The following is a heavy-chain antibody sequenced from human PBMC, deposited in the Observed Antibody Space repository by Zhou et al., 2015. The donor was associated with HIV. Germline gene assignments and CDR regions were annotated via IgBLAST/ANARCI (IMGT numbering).Heavy chain of an antibody. CDR3: ARVNILYDSSGFSFSY. CDR1: GYLYTTYG. V-gene: IGHV1-18*01. J-gene: IGHJ4*02. CDR2: ISPYNGNT. Sequence: QVQLVQSGAEVKKPGASVKVSCKTSGYLYTTYGISWVRQAPGQGLEWMGWISPYNGNTNYDKKFQGRVTMTTHTSTRTAFMELRNLRAADTAVYYCARVNILYDSSGFSFSYWGQGTLVTVSS. D-gene: IGHD3-22*01.